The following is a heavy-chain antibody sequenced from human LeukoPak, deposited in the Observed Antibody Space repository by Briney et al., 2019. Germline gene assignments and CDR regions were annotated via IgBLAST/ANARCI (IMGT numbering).Heavy chain of an antibody. J-gene: IGHJ4*02. V-gene: IGHV3-23*01. D-gene: IGHD6-19*01. CDR3: AKAYSSGWAPYDY. Sequence: GGSLRLSCAASGFTLSSHVMSWVSQAPGKGLEWVSDITVSGDTTHYADSVKGRFTISRDNSESTLSLQMTSLRAEDTAVYYCAKAYSSGWAPYDYWGQGTLVTVSS. CDR2: ITVSGDTT. CDR1: GFTLSSHV.